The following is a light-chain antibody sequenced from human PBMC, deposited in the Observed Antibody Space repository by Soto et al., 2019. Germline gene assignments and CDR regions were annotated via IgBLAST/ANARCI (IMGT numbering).Light chain of an antibody. CDR3: QQFFDSPIT. J-gene: IGKJ5*01. V-gene: IGKV1-9*01. CDR2: AAS. CDR1: EVISTS. Sequence: QASEVISTSLAWYQVKPGKAPKLLIYAASTLESGVPSRFSATVSGTEFSLTITSLQPEDFATDYCQQFFDSPITFGQVTRPAI.